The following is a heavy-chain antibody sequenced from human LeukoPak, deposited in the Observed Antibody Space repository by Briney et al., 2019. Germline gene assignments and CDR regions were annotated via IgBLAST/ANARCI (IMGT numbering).Heavy chain of an antibody. J-gene: IGHJ6*03. CDR2: IYHSGST. V-gene: IGHV4-30-2*01. CDR3: ASYAYYYYYMDV. Sequence: PSQTLSPTCTVSGGSISSGGYYWSWIRQPPGKGLEWIGYIYHSGSTYYNPSLKSRVTISVDRSKNQFSLKLSSVTAADTAVYYCASYAYYYYYMDVWGKGTTVTVSS. D-gene: IGHD3-16*01. CDR1: GGSISSGGYY.